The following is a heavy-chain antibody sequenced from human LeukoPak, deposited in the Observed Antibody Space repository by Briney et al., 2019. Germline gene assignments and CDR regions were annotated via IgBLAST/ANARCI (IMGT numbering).Heavy chain of an antibody. J-gene: IGHJ4*02. CDR2: IYYSGST. V-gene: IGHV4-39*07. Sequence: PSETLSLTCTVSGGSISSSSYYWGWIRQPPGKGLEWIGSIYYSGSTYYNPSLKSRVTISVDTSKNQFSLKLSSVTAADTAVYYCARDLQVSLDYWGQGTLVTVSS. CDR3: ARDLQVSLDY. CDR1: GGSISSSSYY.